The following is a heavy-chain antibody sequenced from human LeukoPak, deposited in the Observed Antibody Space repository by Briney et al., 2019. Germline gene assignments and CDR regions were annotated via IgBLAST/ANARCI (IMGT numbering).Heavy chain of an antibody. CDR1: GYTFTDYY. D-gene: IGHD3-16*01. J-gene: IGHJ4*02. Sequence: ASVKVSCKASGYTFTDYYMHWVRQAPGQGLEWMGRINPDSGDTYYSQKFHGSITLTRDTSITTVYMELTRLTSDDTAVYYCAKENIIGGIVDGEDYWGQGTLVTVSS. CDR2: INPDSGDT. V-gene: IGHV1-2*06. CDR3: AKENIIGGIVDGEDY.